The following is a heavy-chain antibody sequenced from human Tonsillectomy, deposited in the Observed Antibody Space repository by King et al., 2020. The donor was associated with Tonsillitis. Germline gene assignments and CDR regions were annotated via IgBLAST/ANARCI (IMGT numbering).Heavy chain of an antibody. D-gene: IGHD2-8*01. CDR1: GGSFSGYY. Sequence: VQLQQWGAGLLKPSETLSLTCGVCGGSFSGYYWTWIRQPPGKGLEWIGEIHHSGSTKYNPSLKSRVTISVDTSKNQFFLNLSSVTAADTAGYYCARGLGVVLRFDPWGQRTLVTVST. J-gene: IGHJ5*02. V-gene: IGHV4-34*01. CDR2: IHHSGST. CDR3: ARGLGVVLRFDP.